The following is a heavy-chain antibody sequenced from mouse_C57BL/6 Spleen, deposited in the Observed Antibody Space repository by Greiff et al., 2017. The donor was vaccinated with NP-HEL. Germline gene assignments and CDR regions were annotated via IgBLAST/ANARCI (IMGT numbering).Heavy chain of an antibody. D-gene: IGHD2-3*01. CDR1: GYTFTSYW. Sequence: QVHVKQPGTELVKPGASVKLSCKASGYTFTSYWMHWVKQRPGQGLEWIGNINPSNGGTNYNEKFKSKATLTVDKSSSTAYMQLSSLTSEDSAVYYCARPSIYDGYLYYAMDYWGQGTSVTVSS. J-gene: IGHJ4*01. CDR3: ARPSIYDGYLYYAMDY. CDR2: INPSNGGT. V-gene: IGHV1-53*01.